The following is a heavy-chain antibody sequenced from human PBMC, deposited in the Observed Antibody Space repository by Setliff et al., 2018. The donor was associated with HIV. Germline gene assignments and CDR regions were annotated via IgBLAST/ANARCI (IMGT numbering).Heavy chain of an antibody. D-gene: IGHD1-20*01. J-gene: IGHJ4*02. CDR1: GFKFSSSA. Sequence: GGSLRLSCAASGFKFSSSALHWVRQVPGKGLEWVAVLSYQGTNIYYADSVRGRFTISRDNAENTLYLQMNSLRAEDTAVYYCARGGNNWNDFDHWGQGTLVTVSS. CDR3: ARGGNNWNDFDH. CDR2: LSYQGTNI. V-gene: IGHV3-30*04.